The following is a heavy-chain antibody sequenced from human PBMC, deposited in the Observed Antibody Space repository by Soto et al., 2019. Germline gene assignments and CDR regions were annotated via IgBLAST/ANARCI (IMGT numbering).Heavy chain of an antibody. D-gene: IGHD3-22*01. CDR3: AKVRDSSGHDAFDI. CDR2: TYYSGNT. CDR1: GGSISSGGYY. J-gene: IGHJ3*02. V-gene: IGHV4-31*03. Sequence: SETLSLTCTVSGGSISSGGYYWNWIRQHPGKGLEWIGYTYYSGNTYYNPSLKSRVTMSVDTSKNQFSLKLSSVSAADTAVYYCAKVRDSSGHDAFDIWGQGTMVTVSS.